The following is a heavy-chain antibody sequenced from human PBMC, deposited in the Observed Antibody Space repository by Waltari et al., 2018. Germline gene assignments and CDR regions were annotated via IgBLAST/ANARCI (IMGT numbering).Heavy chain of an antibody. CDR3: ARVYHDSSGYYPTRFDY. CDR1: GGTFSSYV. Sequence: QVQLVQSGAEVKKPGSSVKVSCKASGGTFSSYVISWVRQAPGQGLEWMGGIIPIFGTANYAQKFQDRVMITADESTSTAYMELSSLRSEDTAVYYCARVYHDSSGYYPTRFDYWGQGTLVTVSS. D-gene: IGHD3-22*01. J-gene: IGHJ4*02. V-gene: IGHV1-69*01. CDR2: IIPIFGTA.